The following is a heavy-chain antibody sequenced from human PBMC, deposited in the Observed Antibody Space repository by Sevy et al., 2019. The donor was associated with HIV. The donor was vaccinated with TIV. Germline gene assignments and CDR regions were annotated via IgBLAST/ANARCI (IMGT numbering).Heavy chain of an antibody. CDR3: ARLDIVGATALS. D-gene: IGHD1-26*01. CDR2: IYYSGST. J-gene: IGHJ4*02. CDR1: GGSISSSSYY. V-gene: IGHV4-39*01. Sequence: SETLSLTCTVSGGSISSSSYYWGWIRQPPGKGLEWIGSIYYSGSTYYNPSLKSRVTISVDTSKNQFSLKLSSVTAADTAVYYCARLDIVGATALSWGQGTLVTVSS.